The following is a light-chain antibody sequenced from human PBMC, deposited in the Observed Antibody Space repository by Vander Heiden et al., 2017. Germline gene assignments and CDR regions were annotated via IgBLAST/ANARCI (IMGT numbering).Light chain of an antibody. J-gene: IGKJ1*01. CDR1: QTVLYHSNNKNY. CDR3: QQYYTTPRT. V-gene: IGKV4-1*01. Sequence: DIVMTQSPDSLAVSLGERATINCKSSQTVLYHSNNKNYLAWYQQKPGQPPKLLIYWASTRESGVPDRFSGSGSGTDFTLTISSLQAEDVAVYYCQQYYTTPRTFGQGTKVEV. CDR2: WAS.